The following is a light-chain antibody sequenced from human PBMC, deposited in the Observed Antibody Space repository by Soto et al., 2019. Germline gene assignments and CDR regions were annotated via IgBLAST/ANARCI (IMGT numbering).Light chain of an antibody. CDR1: SSDVGAYIF. J-gene: IGLJ1*01. Sequence: QSALTKPPSASGSPGQSVTISCTGTSSDVGAYIFVSWYQQHPGKAPKLMVYDVNRRPPGVPDRFFGSKSGNTASLTVSGLQAEDEADYYCVSFAGGTYVFGTGTKLTVL. CDR2: DVN. V-gene: IGLV2-8*01. CDR3: VSFAGGTYV.